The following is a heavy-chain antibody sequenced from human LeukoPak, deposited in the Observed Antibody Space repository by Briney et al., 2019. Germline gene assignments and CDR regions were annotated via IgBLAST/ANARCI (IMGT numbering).Heavy chain of an antibody. D-gene: IGHD1-26*01. CDR2: IDRSGTYT. CDR3: ARDLTVGPIFIDY. Sequence: GGSLRLSCAASGFTLSDYCMNWIRQAPGKGLGWVSYIDRSGTYTNYADSAKGRFTISRDNAKNSLSLQMNTLRAEDTAVYYCARDLTVGPIFIDYWGQGTLVSVSS. V-gene: IGHV3-11*06. CDR1: GFTLSDYC. J-gene: IGHJ4*02.